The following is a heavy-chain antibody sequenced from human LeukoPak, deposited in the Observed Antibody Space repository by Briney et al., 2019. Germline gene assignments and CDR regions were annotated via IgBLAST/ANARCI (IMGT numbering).Heavy chain of an antibody. CDR1: DDSISSRTFY. D-gene: IGHD3-10*01. V-gene: IGHV4-39*01. CDR3: ARQRAWFGEWAFGN. J-gene: IGHJ4*02. Sequence: ASETLSLTCTVSDDSISSRTFYWGWIRQPPGRGLEWIGSFKSGDTTYYMSSLKSRVTLFVDTSRKQFSLELTSVTAADTAVYYCARQRAWFGEWAFGNWGQGTLVTVSS. CDR2: FKSGDTT.